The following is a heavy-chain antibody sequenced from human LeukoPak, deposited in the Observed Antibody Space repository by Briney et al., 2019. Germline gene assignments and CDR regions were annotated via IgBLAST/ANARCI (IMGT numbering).Heavy chain of an antibody. Sequence: SETLSLTCAVYGGSFSGYYWSWIRQPPGKGLEWIGEINHSGSTNYNPSLKSRVTISVDTSKNQFSLKLSSVTAADTAVYYCARGGGYSYGLGIVATPRPRAYYFDYWGQGTLVTVSS. CDR1: GGSFSGYY. V-gene: IGHV4-34*01. CDR3: ARGGGYSYGLGIVATPRPRAYYFDY. CDR2: INHSGST. J-gene: IGHJ4*02. D-gene: IGHD5-12*01.